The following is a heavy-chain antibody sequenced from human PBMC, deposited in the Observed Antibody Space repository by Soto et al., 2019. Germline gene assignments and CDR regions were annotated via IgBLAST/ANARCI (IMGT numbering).Heavy chain of an antibody. Sequence: EVQLVESGGGLVQPGGSLRLSCAASGFTFSSFWMHWVRQAPGKGLVWVSRLKGDGSNTNYADSVRGRFTISRDNAMXXXXXXXXXXXXXXXXXXXXXXXXXXXXXMDVWGEGTTVTVSS. CDR1: GFTFSSFW. CDR3: XXXXXXXXXMDV. CDR2: LKGDGSNT. J-gene: IGHJ6*03. V-gene: IGHV3-74*01.